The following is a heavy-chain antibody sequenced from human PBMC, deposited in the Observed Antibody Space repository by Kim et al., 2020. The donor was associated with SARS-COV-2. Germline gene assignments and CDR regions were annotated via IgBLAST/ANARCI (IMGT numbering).Heavy chain of an antibody. D-gene: IGHD2-15*01. CDR3: ARGPPVGMMVVAATAWFDP. V-gene: IGHV4-59*13. CDR2: IYYSGST. Sequence: SETLSLTCTVSGGSISSYYWSWIRQPPGKGLEWIGYIYYSGSTNYNPSLKSRVTISVDTSKNQFSLKLSSVTAADTAVYYCARGPPVGMMVVAATAWFDPWGQGTLVTVSS. CDR1: GGSISSYY. J-gene: IGHJ5*02.